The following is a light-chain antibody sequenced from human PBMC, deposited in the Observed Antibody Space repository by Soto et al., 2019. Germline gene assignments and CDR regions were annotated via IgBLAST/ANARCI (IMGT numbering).Light chain of an antibody. CDR2: GAS. J-gene: IGKJ1*01. V-gene: IGKV3-20*01. CDR1: QRVSID. Sequence: SCRASQRVSIDLAWYQQTPGQAPRLLIYGASTRATGIPARFSGSGSGTEFTLTISRLEPEDFAVYHCQQYGGSPRTFGQGTKVDI. CDR3: QQYGGSPRT.